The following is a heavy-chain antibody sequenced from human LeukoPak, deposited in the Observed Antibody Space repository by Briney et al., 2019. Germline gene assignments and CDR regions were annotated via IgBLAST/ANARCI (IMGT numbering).Heavy chain of an antibody. CDR2: IYTSGSA. Sequence: SETLSLTCTVSGGSISSYYWSWIRQPAGKGLEWIGRIYTSGSANYNPSLKSRVTMSVDTSKNQFSLKLSSVTAADTAVYYCARDSQVAAQEVWYFDLWGRGTLVTVSS. J-gene: IGHJ2*01. V-gene: IGHV4-4*07. CDR1: GGSISSYY. CDR3: ARDSQVAAQEVWYFDL. D-gene: IGHD6-19*01.